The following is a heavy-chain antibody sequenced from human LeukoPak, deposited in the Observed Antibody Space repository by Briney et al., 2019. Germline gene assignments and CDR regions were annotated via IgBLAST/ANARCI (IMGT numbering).Heavy chain of an antibody. D-gene: IGHD3-16*01. Sequence: GASVKVSCKASGYTFTSYDINWVRRATGQGLEWMGWMNPNSGNTGYAQKFQGRVTMTRSTSINTAYMELSSLRSEDTAVYYCARARWGGDAFDIWGQGTMVTVSS. V-gene: IGHV1-8*01. J-gene: IGHJ3*02. CDR3: ARARWGGDAFDI. CDR1: GYTFTSYD. CDR2: MNPNSGNT.